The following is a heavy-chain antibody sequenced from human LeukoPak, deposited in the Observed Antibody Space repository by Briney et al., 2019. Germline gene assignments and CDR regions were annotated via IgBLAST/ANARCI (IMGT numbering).Heavy chain of an antibody. CDR1: GFTFSGAW. J-gene: IGHJ4*02. CDR3: ARNFKDSSGYYYLDY. D-gene: IGHD3-22*01. CDR2: IKQDGSEK. V-gene: IGHV3-7*01. Sequence: GGSLRLSCTASGFTFSGAWMTWVRQAPGKGLEWVANIKQDGSEKYYVDSVKGRFTISRDNGKNSLYLQMNSLRAEDTAVYYCARNFKDSSGYYYLDYWGQGTLVTVSS.